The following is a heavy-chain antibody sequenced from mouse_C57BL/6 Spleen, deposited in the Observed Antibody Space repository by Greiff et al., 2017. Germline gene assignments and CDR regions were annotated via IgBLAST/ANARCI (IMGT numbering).Heavy chain of an antibody. Sequence: VQLQQSGPELVKPGASVKISCKASGYTFTDYYMNWVKQSHGKSLEWIGDINPNNGGTSYNQKFKGKATLTVDKSSSTAYMELRSLTSEDSAVXYCARRRGYFDVWGTGTTVTVSS. CDR1: GYTFTDYY. V-gene: IGHV1-26*01. CDR3: ARRRGYFDV. J-gene: IGHJ1*03. CDR2: INPNNGGT.